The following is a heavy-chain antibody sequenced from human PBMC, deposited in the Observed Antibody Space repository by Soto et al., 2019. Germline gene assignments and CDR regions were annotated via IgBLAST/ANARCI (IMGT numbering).Heavy chain of an antibody. Sequence: QVQLQESGPGLVKPSQTLSLTCTVSGGSISSGDYYWSWIRQPPGKGLEWIGYIYYSGSTYYNPSRQRRVTISVDPSKNQFSLKLSSVTAADPAVYYCARVGGFGATTIDYWGQGTLVTVSS. J-gene: IGHJ4*02. CDR2: IYYSGST. D-gene: IGHD3-10*01. CDR1: GGSISSGDYY. V-gene: IGHV4-30-4*01. CDR3: ARVGGFGATTIDY.